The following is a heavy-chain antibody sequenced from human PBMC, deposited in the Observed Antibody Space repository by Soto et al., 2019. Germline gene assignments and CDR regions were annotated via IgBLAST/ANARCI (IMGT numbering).Heavy chain of an antibody. CDR2: IYPGDSDT. D-gene: IGHD1-1*01. V-gene: IGHV5-51*03. CDR3: ARRYNWNDDYYYGMDV. CDR1: GYSFTSYW. J-gene: IGHJ6*02. Sequence: EVQLVQSGAEVKKPGESLKISCKGSGYSFTSYWIVWVRQMPGKGLEWMGIIYPGDSDTRYSPSFQGQVTISADKSISTAYLQWSSLKASDTAMYYCARRYNWNDDYYYGMDVWGQGTTVTVSS.